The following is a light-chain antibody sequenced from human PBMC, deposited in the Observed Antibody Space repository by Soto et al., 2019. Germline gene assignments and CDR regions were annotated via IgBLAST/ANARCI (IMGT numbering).Light chain of an antibody. J-gene: IGLJ3*02. CDR1: SSDVGSYNL. CDR3: CSYAGSSTCWV. Sequence: QSALTQPASVSGSPGQSITISCTGTSSDVGSYNLVSWYQQHPGKAPKLMIYEVSKRPSGVSNRFSGSKSGNTASLTISGLQAEDEADYCCCSYAGSSTCWVFGGGTKLTVL. CDR2: EVS. V-gene: IGLV2-23*02.